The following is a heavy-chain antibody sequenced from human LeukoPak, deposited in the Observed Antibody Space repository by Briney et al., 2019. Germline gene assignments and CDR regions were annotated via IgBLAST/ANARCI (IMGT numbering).Heavy chain of an antibody. CDR1: GYTFTSYG. J-gene: IGHJ5*02. Sequence: GASVKVSCKASGYTFTSYGISWVRQAPGQGLEWMGWISAYNGNTNYAQKLQGRVTMTTDTSTSTAYMELRSLRSDDTAVYYCARESSGVGYSSSWYWFDPWGQGTLVTVSS. V-gene: IGHV1-18*01. CDR3: ARESSGVGYSSSWYWFDP. CDR2: ISAYNGNT. D-gene: IGHD6-13*01.